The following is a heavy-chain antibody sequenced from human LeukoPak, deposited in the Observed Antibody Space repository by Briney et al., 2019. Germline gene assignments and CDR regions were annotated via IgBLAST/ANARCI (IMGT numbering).Heavy chain of an antibody. CDR2: MSYDGSNK. CDR3: ARDHPEFDY. J-gene: IGHJ4*02. V-gene: IGHV3-30-3*01. Sequence: GRSLRLSCAASGFTFRNYVMHWVRQAPGKGLEWVAAMSYDGSNKYYADSVKGRFTTSRDNSNNTLYLQMNSLRAEDTAVYYCARDHPEFDYWGQGTLVTVSS. CDR1: GFTFRNYV.